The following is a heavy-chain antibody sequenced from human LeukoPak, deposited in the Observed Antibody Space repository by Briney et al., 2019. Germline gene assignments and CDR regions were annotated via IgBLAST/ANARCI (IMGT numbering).Heavy chain of an antibody. V-gene: IGHV3-30-3*01. CDR3: ARDWTDAFDI. CDR2: ISYDGSNK. D-gene: IGHD3/OR15-3a*01. J-gene: IGHJ3*02. Sequence: PGGSLRLSCAASGFTFSSYAMHWVRQAPGKGLEWVAVISYDGSNKYYADSVKGRFTISRDNSKNTLYLQMNSLRAEDTAVYYSARDWTDAFDIWGQGTMVTVSS. CDR1: GFTFSSYA.